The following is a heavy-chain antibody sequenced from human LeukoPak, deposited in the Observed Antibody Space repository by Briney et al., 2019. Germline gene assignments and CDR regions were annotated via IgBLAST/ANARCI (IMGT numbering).Heavy chain of an antibody. CDR1: GFSFSGHW. J-gene: IGHJ4*02. V-gene: IGHV3-74*01. D-gene: IGHD6-6*01. CDR3: ARGPNSNWSGLDF. CDR2: ISPTGSTT. Sequence: GGFLRLSCTASGFSFSGHWMHWARQLPGKGLVWVSRISPTGSTTSYADSVKGRFTVSRDNAKNTLYLQVNNLRAEDTAVYYCARGPNSNWSGLDFWGQGTLLTVSS.